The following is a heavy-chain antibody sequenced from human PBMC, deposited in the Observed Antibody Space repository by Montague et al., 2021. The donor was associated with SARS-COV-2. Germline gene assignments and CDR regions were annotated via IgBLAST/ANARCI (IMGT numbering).Heavy chain of an antibody. CDR3: AKDKGVAYYFDH. Sequence: SLRLSCAASGITFSNYAMSWVRQAPGKGLEWVSAISGSGGSTYYADSVKGRFTISRDNPKNTLYLQMNSLRAGDTAVYYCAKDKGVAYYFDHWGQGTLVTVSS. V-gene: IGHV3-23*01. CDR1: GITFSNYA. CDR2: ISGSGGST. D-gene: IGHD2-15*01. J-gene: IGHJ4*02.